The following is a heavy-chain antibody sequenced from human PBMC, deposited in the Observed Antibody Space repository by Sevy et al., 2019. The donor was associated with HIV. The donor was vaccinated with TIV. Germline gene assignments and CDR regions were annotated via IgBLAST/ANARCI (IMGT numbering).Heavy chain of an antibody. CDR3: STDPIIVLLVTDGMDV. D-gene: IGHD2-8*02. CDR2: IKSKADGGTT. V-gene: IGHV3-15*01. CDR1: GFTFYYAW. Sequence: GGSLRLSCAASGFTFYYAWMSWVRQAPGKGLEWVGRIKSKADGGTTEYAAAVKGRFTISRDDSKNTLYLQMNSLKTEDTAIYYCSTDPIIVLLVTDGMDVWGQGTPVTVSS. J-gene: IGHJ6*02.